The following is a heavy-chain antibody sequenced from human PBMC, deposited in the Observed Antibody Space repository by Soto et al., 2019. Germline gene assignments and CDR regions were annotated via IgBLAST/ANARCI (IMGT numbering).Heavy chain of an antibody. J-gene: IGHJ4*02. V-gene: IGHV1-8*01. CDR1: GYTFTSYD. CDR2: MNPNSGNT. D-gene: IGHD1-26*01. CDR3: AREKVGMVDY. Sequence: QVQLVQSGAEVKKPGASVKVSCKASGYTFTSYDINWVRQATGQGLEWMGWMNPNSGNTGYAQKFQGRVTMTRNTSRSTAYIALSSLRSADTAVSSCAREKVGMVDYWGQGPLVTVSS.